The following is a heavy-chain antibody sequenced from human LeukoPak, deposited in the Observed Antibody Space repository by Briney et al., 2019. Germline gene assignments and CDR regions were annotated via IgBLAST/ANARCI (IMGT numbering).Heavy chain of an antibody. D-gene: IGHD3-3*01. CDR3: ARAQIRFLEWLVPVYFDY. J-gene: IGHJ4*02. V-gene: IGHV4-59*01. Sequence: NTSETLSLXCTVSGGSISSYYWSWIRQPPGKGLEWIGYIYYSGSTNYNPSLMSRVTISVDTSKNQFSLKLSSVTAADTAVYYCARAQIRFLEWLVPVYFDYWGQGNLVTVSS. CDR1: GGSISSYY. CDR2: IYYSGST.